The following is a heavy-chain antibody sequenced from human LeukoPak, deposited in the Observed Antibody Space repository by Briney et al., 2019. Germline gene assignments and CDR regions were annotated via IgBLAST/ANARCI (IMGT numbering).Heavy chain of an antibody. CDR2: VSYDANTK. CDR1: RFTFSNYG. D-gene: IGHD2-2*01. V-gene: IGHV3-30*18. Sequence: GRSLRLSCAASRFTFSNYGMHWVRQAPGKGLEWVAFVSYDANTKYYADSVKGRSTISRDNSQNTLYLEMNSLRAEDTAVYYCAKDVRHCISSSCWQDHWGQGVPVTVSS. J-gene: IGHJ4*02. CDR3: AKDVRHCISSSCWQDH.